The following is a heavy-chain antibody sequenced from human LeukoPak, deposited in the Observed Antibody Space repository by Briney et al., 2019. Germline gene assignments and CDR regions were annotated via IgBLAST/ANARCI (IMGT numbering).Heavy chain of an antibody. CDR3: ARDLTMVRGGGLDY. Sequence: SETLSLTCTVSGGSLSSYFWSWIRQPAGKGLEWIGYIYYSGSTNYNPSLKSRVTISVDTSKNQFSLKLSSVTAADTAVYYCARDLTMVRGGGLDYWGQGTLVTVSS. D-gene: IGHD3-10*01. CDR1: GGSLSSYF. V-gene: IGHV4-59*01. J-gene: IGHJ4*02. CDR2: IYYSGST.